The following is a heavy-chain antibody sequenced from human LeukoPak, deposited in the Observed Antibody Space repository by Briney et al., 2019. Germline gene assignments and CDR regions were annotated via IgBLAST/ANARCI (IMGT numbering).Heavy chain of an antibody. V-gene: IGHV4-30-2*01. CDR1: GGSISSGGYS. J-gene: IGHJ4*02. CDR2: INHSGST. CDR3: ARAHNCSSTSCYYDY. D-gene: IGHD2-2*01. Sequence: SETLSLTCAVSGGSISSGGYSWSWIRQPPGKGLGWIGYINHSGSTNYNPSLKSRVTISVDTSKNQFSLKLSSVTAADTAVYYCARAHNCSSTSCYYDYWGQGTLVTVSS.